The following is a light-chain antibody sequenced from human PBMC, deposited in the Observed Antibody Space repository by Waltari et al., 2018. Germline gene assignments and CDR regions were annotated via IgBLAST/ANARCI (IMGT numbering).Light chain of an antibody. J-gene: IGLJ2*01. CDR3: ATWDDTLNMV. CDR2: RND. Sequence: QSVLTQPPSASETPGQRVTISCSGSSSNIGPYYLYWYQQLPGTAPNLLIYRNDQRPSGVPDRFSGSKSGTSASLAISGLRSEDEADYYCATWDDTLNMVFGGGTKLTVL. CDR1: SSNIGPYY. V-gene: IGLV1-47*01.